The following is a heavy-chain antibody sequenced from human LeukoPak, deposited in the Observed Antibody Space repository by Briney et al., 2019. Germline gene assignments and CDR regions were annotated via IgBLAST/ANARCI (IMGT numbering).Heavy chain of an antibody. V-gene: IGHV3-48*01. Sequence: GGSLRLSCAASGFTFSSYGMNWVRQAPGKGLEWVSYISSSSSTIYYADSVKGRFTISRDNAKNSLYLQMNSLRAEDTAVYYCARTQSGDAFDIWGQGTMVTVSS. CDR1: GFTFSSYG. CDR3: ARTQSGDAFDI. D-gene: IGHD4-11*01. J-gene: IGHJ3*02. CDR2: ISSSSSTI.